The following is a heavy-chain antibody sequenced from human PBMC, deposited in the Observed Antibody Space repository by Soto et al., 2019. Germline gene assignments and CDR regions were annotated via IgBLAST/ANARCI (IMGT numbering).Heavy chain of an antibody. CDR3: ARGGDDILTGFYYYGMDV. V-gene: IGHV1-2*04. D-gene: IGHD3-9*01. Sequence: QVQLVRAGDEVKKSGASVKVSCKALGYAFTGHYVHWVRQAPGQGLEWMGRISPDSGATYYGPNFQGWVTLTRDTSISTAYMELNKVRSDDTAVYYCARGGDDILTGFYYYGMDVWGQGTTVTV. J-gene: IGHJ6*02. CDR2: ISPDSGAT. CDR1: GYAFTGHY.